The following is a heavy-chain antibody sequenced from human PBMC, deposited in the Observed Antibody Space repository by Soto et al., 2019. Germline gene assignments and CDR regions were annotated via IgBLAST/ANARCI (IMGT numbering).Heavy chain of an antibody. CDR2: IIPILGIA. D-gene: IGHD6-13*01. CDR3: ANSSSWSPLDFDY. Sequence: SVKVSCKASGVTFSCYTISWVRQAPGQGLEWMGRIIPILGIANYAQKFQGRVTITADKSTSTAYMELSSLRSEDTAVYYCANSSSWSPLDFDYWGQGTLVTVSS. J-gene: IGHJ4*02. V-gene: IGHV1-69*02. CDR1: GVTFSCYT.